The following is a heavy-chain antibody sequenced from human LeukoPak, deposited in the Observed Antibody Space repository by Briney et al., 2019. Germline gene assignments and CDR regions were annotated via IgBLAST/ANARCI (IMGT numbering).Heavy chain of an antibody. V-gene: IGHV3-20*04. J-gene: IGHJ3*02. CDR3: ARDRLFGGYAFDI. CDR1: GFTFATYA. D-gene: IGHD3-16*01. Sequence: GGSLRLSCAASGFTFATYAMSWVRQPPGKGLEWVSGINWNGGSTGYADSVKGRFTISRDNAKNSLYLQMNSLRAEDTALYYCARDRLFGGYAFDIWGQGTMVTVSS. CDR2: INWNGGST.